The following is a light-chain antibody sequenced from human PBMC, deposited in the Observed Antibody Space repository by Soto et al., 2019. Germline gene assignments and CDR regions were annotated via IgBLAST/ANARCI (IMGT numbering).Light chain of an antibody. CDR3: TSYTSDSTYV. CDR1: STDVGRYNY. V-gene: IGLV2-14*01. CDR2: DVS. Sequence: QSVLTQPASVSGSPGQSITISCTGTSTDVGRYNYVSWYQQHPDKAPKLMVYDVSNRPSWVSNRFSGSKSGITASLTISGLQAEDEADYYCTSYTSDSTYVFGTGTKVTVL. J-gene: IGLJ1*01.